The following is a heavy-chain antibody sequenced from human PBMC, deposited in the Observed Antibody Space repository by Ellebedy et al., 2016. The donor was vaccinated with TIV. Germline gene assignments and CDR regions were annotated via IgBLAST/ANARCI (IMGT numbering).Heavy chain of an antibody. CDR3: ARAPGSWYLSYYYYYGMDV. J-gene: IGHJ6*02. Sequence: GESLKISCKGSGYSFTSYWIGWVRQMPGKGLEWMGIIYPGDSDTRYSPSFQGQVTISADKSISTAYLQWSSLKASDTAMYYCARAPGSWYLSYYYYYGMDVWGQGTTVTVSS. CDR1: GYSFTSYW. D-gene: IGHD6-13*01. V-gene: IGHV5-51*01. CDR2: IYPGDSDT.